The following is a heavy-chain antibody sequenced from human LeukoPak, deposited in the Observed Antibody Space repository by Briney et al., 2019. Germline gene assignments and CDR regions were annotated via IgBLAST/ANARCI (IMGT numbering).Heavy chain of an antibody. Sequence: GGSLRLSCAASGFIFSRYMMSWVRQAPGKGLEWVSSISTSSNYIYYADSVKGRFTISRDNAKNSLYLQMNSLRAEDTAVYYCARDPLTLYDYYMDVWGKGTTVTVSS. V-gene: IGHV3-21*06. CDR1: GFIFSRYM. CDR2: ISTSSNYI. J-gene: IGHJ6*03. CDR3: ARDPLTLYDYYMDV. D-gene: IGHD3-9*01.